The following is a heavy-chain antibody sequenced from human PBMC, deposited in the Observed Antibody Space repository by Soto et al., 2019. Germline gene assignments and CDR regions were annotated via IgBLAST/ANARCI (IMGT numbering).Heavy chain of an antibody. CDR3: ARDPTQYYGSGSYKYYYGMDV. D-gene: IGHD3-10*01. Sequence: GGSLRLSCAASGFTVSSNYMSWVRQAPGKGLEWVSVIYSGGSTYYADSVKGRFTISRDNSKNTLYLQMNSLRAEDTAVYYCARDPTQYYGSGSYKYYYGMDVWGQGTTVTVSS. J-gene: IGHJ6*02. V-gene: IGHV3-53*01. CDR1: GFTVSSNY. CDR2: IYSGGST.